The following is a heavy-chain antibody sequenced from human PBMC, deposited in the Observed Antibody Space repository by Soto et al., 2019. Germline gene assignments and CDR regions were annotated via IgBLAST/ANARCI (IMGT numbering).Heavy chain of an antibody. CDR2: VYYSGST. J-gene: IGHJ4*02. CDR1: GGSFSSGGYY. V-gene: IGHV4-31*03. CDR3: ARSYGRTADY. Sequence: QVQLQESGPGRVKLSQTLSLTCTFSGGSFSSGGYYWSWIRQHPGKGLEWIGYVYYSGSTYYNPSLKSRVTISVDTSKNQFSLKLSSVTAADTAVYYCARSYGRTADYWGQGTLVTVSS. D-gene: IGHD1-26*01.